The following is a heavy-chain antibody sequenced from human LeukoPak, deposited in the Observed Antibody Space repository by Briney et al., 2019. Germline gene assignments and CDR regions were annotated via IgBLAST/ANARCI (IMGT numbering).Heavy chain of an antibody. J-gene: IGHJ4*02. V-gene: IGHV3-48*01. CDR2: IGYNTNIV. CDR1: GFTFSSYS. Sequence: PGGSLRLSCAASGFTFSSYSMNWVRQAPGKGLEWISYIGYNTNIVYYADSVKGRFTISRDNAKNSLFLQMNSLRAEDTAVYYCAKDSKRWKTYYYESGSYYFEYWGQGTLVTVSS. CDR3: AKDSKRWKTYYYESGSYYFEY. D-gene: IGHD3-10*01.